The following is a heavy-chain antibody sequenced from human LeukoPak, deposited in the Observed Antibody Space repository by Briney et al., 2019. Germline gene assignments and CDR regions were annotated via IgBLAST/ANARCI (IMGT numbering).Heavy chain of an antibody. Sequence: SVKVSCKDSGGTFSSYAIRWVRQAPGQELEWMVGIIPIFGTANYAQKFQGRVTITTDESTSTAYMELSSLRSEDTAVYYCARAPGVPAARIYYYYMDVWGKRTTVTVSS. J-gene: IGHJ6*03. CDR1: GGTFSSYA. CDR3: ARAPGVPAARIYYYYMDV. V-gene: IGHV1-69*05. D-gene: IGHD2-2*01. CDR2: IIPIFGTA.